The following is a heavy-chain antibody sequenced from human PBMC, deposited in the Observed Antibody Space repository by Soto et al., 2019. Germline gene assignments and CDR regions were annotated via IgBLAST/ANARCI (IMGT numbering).Heavy chain of an antibody. J-gene: IGHJ2*01. D-gene: IGHD3-10*01. CDR2: IYYSGST. CDR3: ARIWFWELSGSPRYSDL. V-gene: IGHV4-39*01. CDR1: GGSISSSSYY. Sequence: PSETLSLTCTVSGGSISSSSYYWGWIRQPPGKGLEWIGSIYYSGSTYYNPSLKSRVTISVDTSKNQFSLKLSSVTAADTAVYYCARIWFWELSGSPRYSDLWGRGTLVTGS.